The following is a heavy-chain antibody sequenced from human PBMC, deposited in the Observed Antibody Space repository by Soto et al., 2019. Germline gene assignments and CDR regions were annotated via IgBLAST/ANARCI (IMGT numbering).Heavy chain of an antibody. J-gene: IGHJ6*02. V-gene: IGHV1-2*04. CDR3: AREPWVAATHSYYYGMDV. D-gene: IGHD2-15*01. Sequence: ASVKVSCKASGYTFTGYYMHWVRQAPGQGLEWMGWINPNSGGTNYAQKFQGWVTMTRDTSISTAYMELSRLRSDDTAVYYCAREPWVAATHSYYYGMDVWGQGTTVTVSS. CDR1: GYTFTGYY. CDR2: INPNSGGT.